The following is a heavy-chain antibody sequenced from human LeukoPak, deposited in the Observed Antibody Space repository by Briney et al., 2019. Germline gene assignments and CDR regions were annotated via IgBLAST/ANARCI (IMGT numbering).Heavy chain of an antibody. Sequence: SETLSLTCTVSGGSISSYYWSWIRQPAGKGLKWIGRIYTSGSTNYNPSLKSRVTMSVDTSKNQFSLKLSSVTAADTAVYYCARDSPLERSFDYWGQGTLVTVSS. D-gene: IGHD1-1*01. CDR1: GGSISSYY. CDR2: IYTSGST. CDR3: ARDSPLERSFDY. J-gene: IGHJ4*02. V-gene: IGHV4-4*07.